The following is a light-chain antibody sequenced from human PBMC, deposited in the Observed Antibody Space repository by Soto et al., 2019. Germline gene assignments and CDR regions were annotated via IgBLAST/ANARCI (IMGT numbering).Light chain of an antibody. CDR3: QRSYSTPYT. CDR1: QSISSY. CDR2: AAS. V-gene: IGKV1-39*01. J-gene: IGKJ2*01. Sequence: DIQMTQSPSSLSASVGDRVTITCRASQSISSYLNWYQQKPGKAPKLLIYAASSLQSGDPSRFSGSVSGTDFTLTISSLQAEDFASYYCQRSYSTPYTFGQGTKLEIK.